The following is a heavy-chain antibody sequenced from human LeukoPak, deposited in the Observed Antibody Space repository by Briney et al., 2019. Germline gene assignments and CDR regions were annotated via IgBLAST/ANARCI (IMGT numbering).Heavy chain of an antibody. D-gene: IGHD6-13*01. CDR2: INPRERST. J-gene: IGHJ4*02. Sequence: ASEKISGKASAYTFTNYLMHWVRQTPRQGLEPMRIINPRERSTASPEKFQGRIAMARGKSTTTVDMVLSSLRSEDTAMYYCARVGPGIAAEAWGQGTLVTVSS. CDR3: ARVGPGIAAEA. CDR1: AYTFTNYL. V-gene: IGHV1-46*01.